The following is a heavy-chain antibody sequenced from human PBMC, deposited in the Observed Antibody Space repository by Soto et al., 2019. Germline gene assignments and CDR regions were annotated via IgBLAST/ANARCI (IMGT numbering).Heavy chain of an antibody. CDR1: GFTFSDYA. J-gene: IGHJ4*02. CDR2: ISASGGTT. D-gene: IGHD6-19*01. Sequence: EVQLLESGGGLVQPGGSLRLSCAASGFTFSDYAMSWVRQAPGKGLEWVSAISASGGTTYYADSVRGRFTISRDNSKNTLYLQMNSMRAEVTVVYYCAKDRKSGSGWYWDYWGQGTLVTVSS. CDR3: AKDRKSGSGWYWDY. V-gene: IGHV3-23*01.